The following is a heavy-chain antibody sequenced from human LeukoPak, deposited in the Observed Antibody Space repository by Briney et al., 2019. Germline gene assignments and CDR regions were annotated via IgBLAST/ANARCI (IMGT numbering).Heavy chain of an antibody. D-gene: IGHD6-6*01. CDR1: GYTFTGYD. J-gene: IGHJ4*02. CDR3: ATFEYTSSSLNY. CDR2: INPNSGGT. V-gene: IGHV1-2*02. Sequence: ASVKASCKASGYTFTGYDMYWARHAPGQGLEWMRWINPNSGGTNYAQKFQGRVTMTRDTSISTAYMELSRLRSDDTAVYYCATFEYTSSSLNYWGQGTLVTVSS.